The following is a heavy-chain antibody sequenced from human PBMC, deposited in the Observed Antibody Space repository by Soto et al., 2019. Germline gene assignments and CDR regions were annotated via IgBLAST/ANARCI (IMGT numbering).Heavy chain of an antibody. CDR3: ARQDSSGWYPNYYFDY. CDR2: IYDSGST. J-gene: IGHJ4*02. CDR1: GGSITRYY. D-gene: IGHD6-19*01. V-gene: IGHV4-59*08. Sequence: SETLSLTCTVAGGSITRYYWSWIRPPPGKGLDWIGYIYDSGSTNYNPSLKSRVTISVDTSKNQFSLKLSSVTAADTAVYYCARQDSSGWYPNYYFDYWGQGTLVTVS.